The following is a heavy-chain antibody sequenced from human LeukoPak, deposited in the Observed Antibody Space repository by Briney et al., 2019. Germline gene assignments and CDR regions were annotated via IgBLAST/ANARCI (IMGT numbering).Heavy chain of an antibody. J-gene: IGHJ6*04. V-gene: IGHV4-34*01. Sequence: SETLSLTCAVHGGSFSGYYWSWIRQPPGKGLEWIGEINHSGSTNYNPSLKSRVTISVDTSKNQFSLKLSSVTAADTAVYYCASPLGYYGRGWGKGTTVTVSS. D-gene: IGHD3-10*02. CDR1: GGSFSGYY. CDR2: INHSGST. CDR3: ASPLGYYGRG.